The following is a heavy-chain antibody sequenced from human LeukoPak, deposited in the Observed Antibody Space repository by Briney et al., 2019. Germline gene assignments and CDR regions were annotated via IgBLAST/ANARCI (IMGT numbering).Heavy chain of an antibody. CDR2: ISSSSSTI. D-gene: IGHD3-22*01. Sequence: GGSLRLSCAASGFTFGSYSMNWVRQAPGKGLEWVSYISSSSSTIYYADSVKGRFTISRDNAKNSLYLQMNSLRAEDTAVYYCARDLVPYYYDSSGYPLGFDYWAQGTLVTVSS. J-gene: IGHJ4*02. CDR3: ARDLVPYYYDSSGYPLGFDY. V-gene: IGHV3-48*01. CDR1: GFTFGSYS.